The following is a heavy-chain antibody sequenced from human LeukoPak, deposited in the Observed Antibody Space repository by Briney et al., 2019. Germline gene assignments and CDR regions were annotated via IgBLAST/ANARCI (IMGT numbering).Heavy chain of an antibody. CDR2: ISWDGGSK. CDR3: ARDLGTFSGSYAFDY. D-gene: IGHD1-26*01. J-gene: IGHJ4*02. V-gene: IGHV3-43*01. Sequence: GGSLRLSCAASGFTFDDYTMHWVRQAPGKGLEWVSLISWDGGSKYYADSVKGRFTISRDNSKNSLYLQMNSLRTEDTALYYCARDLGTFSGSYAFDYWGQGTLVTVSS. CDR1: GFTFDDYT.